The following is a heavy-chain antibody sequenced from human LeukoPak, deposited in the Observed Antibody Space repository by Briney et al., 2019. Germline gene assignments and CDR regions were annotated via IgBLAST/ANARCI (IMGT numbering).Heavy chain of an antibody. D-gene: IGHD6-13*01. CDR2: INYSGST. CDR1: GGSISSNY. Sequence: PSETLSLTCSVSGGSISSNYWSWIRQPPGKGLEWIGYINYSGSTNYNPSLKSRVTISVDTSKIQFSLKVTSVTAADTGVYYCARGSDSSTLNWFDPWGQGTLVTVSS. J-gene: IGHJ5*02. CDR3: ARGSDSSTLNWFDP. V-gene: IGHV4-59*01.